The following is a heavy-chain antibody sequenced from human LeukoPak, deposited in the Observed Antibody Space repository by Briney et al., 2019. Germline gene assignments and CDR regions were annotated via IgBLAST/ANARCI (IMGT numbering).Heavy chain of an antibody. Sequence: SETLSLTCTVSGGSISSSSFYWGWIRQPSGRGLEWIGSIYYSGSTSYNPSLKSRVTISVDTSKNQFSLKLSSVTAADTAVYYCARLPTITFFDYWGQGTLVTVSP. J-gene: IGHJ4*02. V-gene: IGHV4-39*01. CDR3: ARLPTITFFDY. CDR1: GGSISSSSFY. CDR2: IYYSGST. D-gene: IGHD5-12*01.